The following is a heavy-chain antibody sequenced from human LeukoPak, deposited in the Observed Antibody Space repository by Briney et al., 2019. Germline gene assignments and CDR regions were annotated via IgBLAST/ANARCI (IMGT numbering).Heavy chain of an antibody. CDR2: IYYSGSA. Sequence: PSETLSLTCTVSGGSISTYYWSRIRQPPGKGLEWIGYIYYSGSAKYNPSLKSRVTISVDTSKNQFSLKLSSVTAADTAVYYCARSYGSGNYFDYWGQGTLVTVSS. D-gene: IGHD3-10*01. CDR3: ARSYGSGNYFDY. CDR1: GGSISTYY. V-gene: IGHV4-59*01. J-gene: IGHJ4*02.